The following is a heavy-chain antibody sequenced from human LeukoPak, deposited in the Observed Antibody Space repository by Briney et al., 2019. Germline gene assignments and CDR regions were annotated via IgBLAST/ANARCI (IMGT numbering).Heavy chain of an antibody. CDR3: ARPAGTTGAFDI. D-gene: IGHD1-7*01. CDR2: IYYSGST. V-gene: IGHV4-59*12. J-gene: IGHJ3*02. CDR1: GGSISSYY. Sequence: PSETLSLTCTVSGGSISSYYWSWIRQPPGKGLEWIGYIYYSGSTNYNPSLKSRVTMSVDTSKNQFSLKLSSVTAADTAVYYCARPAGTTGAFDIWGQGTMVTVSS.